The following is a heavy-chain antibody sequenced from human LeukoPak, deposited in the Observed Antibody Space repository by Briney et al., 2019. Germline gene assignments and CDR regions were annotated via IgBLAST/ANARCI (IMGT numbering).Heavy chain of an antibody. V-gene: IGHV1-46*01. CDR2: INPSGGST. CDR3: ARDYGSGWYYDY. Sequence: GASVKVSCTASGYTFTSYYMHWVRQAPGQGLEWMGIINPSGGSTSYAQKFQGRVTMTRDTSTSTVYMELSSLRSEDTAVYYCARDYGSGWYYDYWGQGTLVTVSS. J-gene: IGHJ4*02. D-gene: IGHD6-19*01. CDR1: GYTFTSYY.